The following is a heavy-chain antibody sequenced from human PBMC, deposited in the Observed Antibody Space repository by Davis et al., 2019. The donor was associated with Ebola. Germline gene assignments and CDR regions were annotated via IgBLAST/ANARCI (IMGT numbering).Heavy chain of an antibody. D-gene: IGHD3-22*01. CDR2: IIAANGNT. V-gene: IGHV1-3*01. J-gene: IGHJ4*02. Sequence: ASVQVSCKASGYTFTSNNLHWVRHAPGQRLEWMGWIIAANGNTKYSQQFQGRVTITRDTSASTAYMKLSSLRSEDTAVYYCAKVRYYFDSSGYYYDYFDYWGQGTLVTVSS. CDR3: AKVRYYFDSSGYYYDYFDY. CDR1: GYTFTSNN.